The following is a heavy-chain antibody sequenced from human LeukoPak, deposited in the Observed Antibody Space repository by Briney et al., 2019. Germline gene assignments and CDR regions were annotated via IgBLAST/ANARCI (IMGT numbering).Heavy chain of an antibody. J-gene: IGHJ4*02. V-gene: IGHV3-9*03. CDR3: AKGGYYYDSSGYYYFDY. Sequence: GGSLRLSCAASGFPFDDYAMHWVRQAPGKGLEWVSGISWNSGSIGYADSVKGRFTISRDNAKNSLYLQMNSLRAEDMALYYCAKGGYYYDSSGYYYFDYWGQGTLVTVSS. CDR1: GFPFDDYA. CDR2: ISWNSGSI. D-gene: IGHD3-22*01.